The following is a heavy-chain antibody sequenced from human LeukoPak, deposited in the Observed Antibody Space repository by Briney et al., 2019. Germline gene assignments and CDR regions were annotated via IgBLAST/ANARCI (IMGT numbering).Heavy chain of an antibody. D-gene: IGHD4-17*01. J-gene: IGHJ3*02. CDR2: ISAYNGNT. Sequence: ASVKVSCKASGYTFTSYGISWVRQAPGQGLEWMGWISAYNGNTNYAQKLQGRVTMTTDTSTSTAYMELRSLRSDDTAVYYCARDQGADYGDYADAFDIWGQGTMVTVSS. CDR3: ARDQGADYGDYADAFDI. CDR1: GYTFTSYG. V-gene: IGHV1-18*01.